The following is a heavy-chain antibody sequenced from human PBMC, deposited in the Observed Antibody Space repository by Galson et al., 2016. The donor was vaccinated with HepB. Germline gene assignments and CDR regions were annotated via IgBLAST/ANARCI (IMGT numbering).Heavy chain of an antibody. CDR3: AREIPSRGKSDY. CDR1: GFTFSGSA. J-gene: IGHJ4*02. CDR2: ISSSSSTI. V-gene: IGHV3-48*02. D-gene: IGHD3-10*01. Sequence: SLRLSCAASGFTFSGSAMHWVRQAPGKGLEWVSYISSSSSTIYYADSVEGRFTISRDNAKNSLYLQMNSLRDEDTAVYYCAREIPSRGKSDYWGQGTLVTVAS.